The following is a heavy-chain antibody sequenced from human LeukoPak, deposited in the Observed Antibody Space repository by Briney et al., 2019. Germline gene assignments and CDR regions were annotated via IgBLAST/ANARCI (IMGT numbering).Heavy chain of an antibody. CDR1: GFTFSSYG. CDR2: IWYDGSNK. CDR3: ARDRFGGYCSGGSCYYFDY. V-gene: IGHV3-33*01. Sequence: GGSLRLSCAASGFTFSSYGIHWVRQAPGKGLEWVAVIWYDGSNKYYADSVKGRFTISRDNSKNTLYLQMNSLRAEDTAVYYCARDRFGGYCSGGSCYYFDYWGQGTLVTVSS. J-gene: IGHJ4*02. D-gene: IGHD2-15*01.